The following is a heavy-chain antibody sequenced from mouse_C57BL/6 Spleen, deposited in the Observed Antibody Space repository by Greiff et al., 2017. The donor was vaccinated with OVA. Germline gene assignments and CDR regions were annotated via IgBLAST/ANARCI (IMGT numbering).Heavy chain of an antibody. CDR1: GFTFSDAW. V-gene: IGHV6-6*01. D-gene: IGHD2-4*01. J-gene: IGHJ1*03. Sequence: EVMLVESGGGLVQPGGSMKLSCAASGFTFSDAWMDWVRQSPEKGLEWVAEIRNKANNHATYYAESVKGRFTISRDDSKSSVYLQMNSLRAEDTGIYYCIYYDYDNWYFDVWGTGTTVTVSS. CDR2: IRNKANNHAT. CDR3: IYYDYDNWYFDV.